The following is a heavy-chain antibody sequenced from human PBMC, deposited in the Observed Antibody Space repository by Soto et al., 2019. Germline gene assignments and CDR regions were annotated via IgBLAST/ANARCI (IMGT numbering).Heavy chain of an antibody. CDR2: MIPIFGTA. CDR3: ATHPIRYCSSTSCYKLPRPFEDYYYYGMDV. CDR1: GGTVSSYA. Sequence: ASVKVSCKASGGTVSSYAISWGRQAPGQGLEWMGGMIPIFGTANYAQKFQGRVTIPADKSTSTADMELSSLRSEDTAVYYCATHPIRYCSSTSCYKLPRPFEDYYYYGMDVWGQGTTVTVSS. J-gene: IGHJ6*02. D-gene: IGHD2-2*01. V-gene: IGHV1-69*06.